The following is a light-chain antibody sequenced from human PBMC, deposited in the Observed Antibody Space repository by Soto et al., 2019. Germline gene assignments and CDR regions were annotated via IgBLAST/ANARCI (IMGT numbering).Light chain of an antibody. Sequence: DIQMTQSPSSLSASVGDRVTITCQAGQDISNSISWYQQRPGKAPKLVIHDASTLETGVPSRLSGSGSGTEFTFTINTMPSADIAHYYCHQYHSVPLTFGGGTKVDI. J-gene: IGKJ4*01. CDR1: QDISNS. V-gene: IGKV1-33*01. CDR3: HQYHSVPLT. CDR2: DAS.